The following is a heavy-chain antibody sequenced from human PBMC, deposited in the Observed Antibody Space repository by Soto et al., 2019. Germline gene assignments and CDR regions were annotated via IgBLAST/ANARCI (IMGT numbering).Heavy chain of an antibody. J-gene: IGHJ5*02. CDR2: ISYDGSNK. Sequence: ESGGGVVQPGRSLRLSCAASGFTFSSYAMHWVRQAPGKGLEWVAVISYDGSNKYYADSVKGRFTISRDNSKNTLYLQMNSLRAEDTAVYYCARARSIYYDSSGYTTWGQGTLVTVSS. CDR1: GFTFSSYA. D-gene: IGHD3-22*01. V-gene: IGHV3-30-3*01. CDR3: ARARSIYYDSSGYTT.